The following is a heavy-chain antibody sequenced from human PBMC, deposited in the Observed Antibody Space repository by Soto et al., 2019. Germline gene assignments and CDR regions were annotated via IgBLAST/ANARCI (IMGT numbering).Heavy chain of an antibody. CDR1: GFTFSSYG. D-gene: IGHD6-13*01. Sequence: GGSLRLSCAASGFTFSSYGMHWVRQAPGKGLEWVAVIWYDGSNKYYADSVKGRFTISRDNSKNTLYLQMNSLRAEDTAVYYCAAAAGTGDFDYWGQGTLVTVSS. CDR2: IWYDGSNK. J-gene: IGHJ4*02. CDR3: AAAAGTGDFDY. V-gene: IGHV3-33*01.